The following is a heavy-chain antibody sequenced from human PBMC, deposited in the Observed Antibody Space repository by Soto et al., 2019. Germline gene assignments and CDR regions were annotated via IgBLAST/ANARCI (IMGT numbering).Heavy chain of an antibody. CDR1: GYTFTSYG. Sequence: QVQLVQSGAEVKKPGASVKVSCKASGYTFTSYGISWVRQAPGQGLEWMGWISAYNGNTNYAQKLQGRVTMNTDTSTSTAYMDLRSLRSDDTAVYYCARTNCDILTGYDWVTHEYWGQGTLVTVSS. CDR2: ISAYNGNT. J-gene: IGHJ4*02. V-gene: IGHV1-18*01. CDR3: ARTNCDILTGYDWVTHEY. D-gene: IGHD3-9*01.